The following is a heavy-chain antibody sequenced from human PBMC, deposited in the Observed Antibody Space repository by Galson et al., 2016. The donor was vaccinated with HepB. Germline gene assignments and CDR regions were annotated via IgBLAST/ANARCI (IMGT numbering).Heavy chain of an antibody. Sequence: SLRLSCATSGFTFRTYAMGWVRQAPGKGLEWLSSINSAGGLTSYADSVKGRFTISRDNSKNTLYLQMDSLRAEDTAVYYCARFWHTTKKFDPWGQGTLVTVSS. CDR1: GFTFRTYA. CDR2: INSAGGLT. V-gene: IGHV3-23*01. D-gene: IGHD1-14*01. J-gene: IGHJ5*02. CDR3: ARFWHTTKKFDP.